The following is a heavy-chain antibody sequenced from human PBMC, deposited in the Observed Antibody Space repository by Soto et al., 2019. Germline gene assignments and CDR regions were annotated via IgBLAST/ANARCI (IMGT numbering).Heavy chain of an antibody. CDR2: ISANNGNT. J-gene: IGHJ4*02. Sequence: VQLVQSGAEVKKPGDSVRVSCKASGYTFTSYGIGWVRQAPGQGLEWMGWISANNGNTKYAQKLQGRVTMTTDASTSTAYMELRSLRSDDAAVYYCARDGYFDPWGQGTLVTVSS. V-gene: IGHV1-18*01. CDR3: ARDGYFDP. CDR1: GYTFTSYG.